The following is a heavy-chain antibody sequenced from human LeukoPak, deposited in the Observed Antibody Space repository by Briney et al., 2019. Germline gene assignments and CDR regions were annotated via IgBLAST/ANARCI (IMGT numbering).Heavy chain of an antibody. V-gene: IGHV1-18*01. J-gene: IGHJ5*02. D-gene: IGHD3-10*01. CDR2: ISAYNGNT. CDR1: GYTFTSYG. Sequence: ASVKVSCKASGYTFTSYGISWVRQAPGQGLEWMGWISAYNGNTNYAQKLQGRVTMTTDTSTSTAYMELRSLRPDDTAVYYCARGPPMVRGVILNWFDPWGQGTLVTVSS. CDR3: ARGPPMVRGVILNWFDP.